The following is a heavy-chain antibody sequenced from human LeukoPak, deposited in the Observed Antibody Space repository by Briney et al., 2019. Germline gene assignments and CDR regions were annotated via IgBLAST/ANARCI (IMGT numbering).Heavy chain of an antibody. CDR1: GYTFTSYG. V-gene: IGHV1-18*01. J-gene: IGHJ5*02. Sequence: ASVKVSCKASGYTFTSYGISWVLQATGQGLEWMGWISAYNGNTNYSRKLQGRVIMIPDTSTSTAYLELRSLRSADTAGYYYSRAPHCSGGSCYARIWFDPWGQGTLVTVSS. CDR3: SRAPHCSGGSCYARIWFDP. CDR2: ISAYNGNT. D-gene: IGHD2-15*01.